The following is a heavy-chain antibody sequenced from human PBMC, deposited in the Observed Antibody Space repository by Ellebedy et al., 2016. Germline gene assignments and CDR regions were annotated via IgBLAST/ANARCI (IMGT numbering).Heavy chain of an antibody. Sequence: LRLXCTVSGGAISSGDYYWSWIRQPPGKGLEWIGYIYYSGSTYYNPSLKSRVTISVDTSKNQFSLKLSSVTAADTAVYYCARGVFGYGMDVWGQGTTFTVSS. CDR2: IYYSGST. D-gene: IGHD6-13*01. V-gene: IGHV4-30-4*01. CDR1: GGAISSGDYY. J-gene: IGHJ6*02. CDR3: ARGVFGYGMDV.